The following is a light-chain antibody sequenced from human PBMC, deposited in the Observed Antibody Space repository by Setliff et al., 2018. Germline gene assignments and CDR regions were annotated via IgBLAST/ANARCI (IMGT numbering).Light chain of an antibody. CDR1: GSDIGASTY. CDR3: SSYTTDSTPV. CDR2: GVS. V-gene: IGLV2-14*03. J-gene: IGLJ3*02. Sequence: SVLTQPASVSGSPGQSITISCTGTGSDIGASTYVSWYQQHPGKAPKLLIFGVSNRPSGVSNRFSASKSGNTASLAISGLQAEDEADYYCSSYTTDSTPVFGGGTKVTVL.